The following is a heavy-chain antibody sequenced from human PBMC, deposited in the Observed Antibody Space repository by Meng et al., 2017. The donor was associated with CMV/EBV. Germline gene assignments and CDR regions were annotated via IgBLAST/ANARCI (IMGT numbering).Heavy chain of an antibody. CDR3: ARDYSPRITMIVVAHLGY. J-gene: IGHJ4*02. V-gene: IGHV1-18*01. CDR2: ISAYNGNT. Sequence: ASVKVSCKASGGTFSSYTISWVRQAPGQGLEWMGWISAYNGNTNYAQKLQGRVTMTTDTSTSTAYMELRSLRSDDTAVYYCARDYSPRITMIVVAHLGYWGQGTLVTVSS. CDR1: GGTFSSYT. D-gene: IGHD3-22*01.